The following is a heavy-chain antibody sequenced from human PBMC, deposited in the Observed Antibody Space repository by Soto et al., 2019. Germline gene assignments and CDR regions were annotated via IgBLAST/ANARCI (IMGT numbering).Heavy chain of an antibody. CDR3: ARTVGATYAFDI. V-gene: IGHV1-18*01. J-gene: IGHJ3*02. CDR2: ISTYNGNT. Sequence: ASVKVSCKASGYTFTSYGISWVRQAPGQGLEWMGWISTYNGNTKYAQKLQGRVTMTTDTSTSTAYMELRSLRSDDTAVYYCARTVGATYAFDIWGQGTMVTVSS. D-gene: IGHD1-26*01. CDR1: GYTFTSYG.